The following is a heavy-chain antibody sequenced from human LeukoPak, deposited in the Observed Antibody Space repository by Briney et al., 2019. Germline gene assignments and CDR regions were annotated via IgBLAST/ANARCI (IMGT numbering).Heavy chain of an antibody. V-gene: IGHV3-30*03. CDR1: GFTFTTYT. D-gene: IGHD1-26*01. CDR3: VSDWDGY. CDR2: ISFDGTNK. J-gene: IGHJ4*02. Sequence: PGGSLRLSCAASGFTFTTYTMHWVRQAPGKGLEWVAVISFDGTNKYYTDSVKGRFTISRDNSNNMLYLQMNSLRAEDSAVYYCVSDWDGYWGQGTLVTVSS.